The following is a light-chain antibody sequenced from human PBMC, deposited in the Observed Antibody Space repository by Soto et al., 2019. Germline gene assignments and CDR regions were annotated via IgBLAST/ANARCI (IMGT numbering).Light chain of an antibody. CDR3: QQRSNWPLT. Sequence: EIVLTQSPATLSLSPGERATLSCRASQSLSSYLAWYQQKPGQAPRLLIYGASNRATGIPARFSGSGSGTDFTLTISSLEPEDFAVYYCQQRSNWPLTFGGGTKVEIK. V-gene: IGKV3-11*01. CDR2: GAS. J-gene: IGKJ4*01. CDR1: QSLSSY.